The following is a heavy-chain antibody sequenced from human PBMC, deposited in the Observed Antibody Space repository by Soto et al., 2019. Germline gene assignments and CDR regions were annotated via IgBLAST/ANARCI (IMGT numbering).Heavy chain of an antibody. CDR1: GFTFSSYG. CDR3: ARDRSSTVDCMDV. Sequence: QVQLVESGGGVVQPGRSLRLCCAASGFTFSSYGMHWVRQAPGKGLEWVAVIWYDGSDKYYADSVKGRFTISRDNSKNTLYLQMNSLRAEDTAVYYCARDRSSTVDCMDVWGQGTTVTVSS. J-gene: IGHJ6*02. D-gene: IGHD6-13*01. CDR2: IWYDGSDK. V-gene: IGHV3-33*01.